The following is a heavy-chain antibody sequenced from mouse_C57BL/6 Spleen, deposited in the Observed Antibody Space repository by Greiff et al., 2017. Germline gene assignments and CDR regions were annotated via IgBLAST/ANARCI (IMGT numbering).Heavy chain of an antibody. CDR1: GYTFTSYD. CDR2: IYPRDGST. Sequence: QVQLQQSGPELVKPGASVKLSCKASGYTFTSYDINWVKQRPGQGLEWIGWIYPRDGSTKYNEKFKGKATLTVDTSSSTAYMELHSLTSEDSAVYFGARSSYDYDGGFLDYWGQGTTLTVSS. CDR3: ARSSYDYDGGFLDY. V-gene: IGHV1-85*01. D-gene: IGHD2-4*01. J-gene: IGHJ2*01.